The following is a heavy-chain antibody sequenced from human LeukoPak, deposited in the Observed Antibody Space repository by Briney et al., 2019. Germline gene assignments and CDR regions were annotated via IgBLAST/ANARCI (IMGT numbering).Heavy chain of an antibody. V-gene: IGHV4-59*01. CDR1: GGSIISYY. CDR3: ARDPCGGSSCYFDY. CDR2: IYYSGST. Sequence: SGTLPLPCCVSGGSIISYYWSWIRPPPGKGLEGIGYIYYSGSTKYNPSLKSRVTISVDTSKNQFSLKLSSVTAADTAVYYCARDPCGGSSCYFDYWGQGTLVTVSS. D-gene: IGHD2-15*01. J-gene: IGHJ4*02.